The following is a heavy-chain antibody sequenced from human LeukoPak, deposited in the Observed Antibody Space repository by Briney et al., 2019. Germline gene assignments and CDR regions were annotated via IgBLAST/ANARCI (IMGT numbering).Heavy chain of an antibody. CDR2: ISYDGSNK. V-gene: IGHV3-30*18. CDR3: AKDGGYGDSPDAFDI. D-gene: IGHD4-17*01. CDR1: GFTFSSYG. Sequence: GGSLRLSCAASGFTFSSYGMHWVRQAPGKGLEWVAVISYDGSNKYYADSVKGRFTISRDNSKNTLYLQMNSLRAEDTAVYYCAKDGGYGDSPDAFDIWGQGTLVTVSS. J-gene: IGHJ3*02.